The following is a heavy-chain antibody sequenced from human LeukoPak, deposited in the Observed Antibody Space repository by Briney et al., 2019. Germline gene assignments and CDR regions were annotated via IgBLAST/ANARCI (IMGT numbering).Heavy chain of an antibody. D-gene: IGHD3-22*01. CDR2: IDSDGNIT. Sequence: PGGSLRLSCAASGFTFSSYYIHWVRQAPGKGLVWVSRIDSDGNITTYADSVKGRFTISRDNAKNTLYLQMNSLRAEDTAVYYCARISYVSSGYYDYWGQGTLVTVSS. V-gene: IGHV3-74*01. CDR3: ARISYVSSGYYDY. J-gene: IGHJ4*02. CDR1: GFTFSSYY.